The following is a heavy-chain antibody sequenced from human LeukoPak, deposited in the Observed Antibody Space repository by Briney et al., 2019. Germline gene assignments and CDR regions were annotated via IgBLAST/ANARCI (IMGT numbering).Heavy chain of an antibody. CDR1: GYTFSRHG. CDR3: ARLWGGNGYSGGSLNL. D-gene: IGHD3-16*01. CDR2: VWCDGRNR. J-gene: IGHJ5*02. V-gene: IGHV3-33*01. Sequence: GGSLRLSCAASGYTFSRHGIHWVRQAPGKGLEWVAVVWCDGRNRDYVDSVKGRFTISKDNSNNMVFLQMDRLRAEDTAVYYCARLWGGNGYSGGSLNLWGQGTLVTVSS.